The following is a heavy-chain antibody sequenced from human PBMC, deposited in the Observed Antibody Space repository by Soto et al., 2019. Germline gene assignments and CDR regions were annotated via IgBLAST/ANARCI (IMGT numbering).Heavy chain of an antibody. CDR2: INPSGGST. D-gene: IGHD6-13*01. CDR1: GNTFTSHY. CDR3: ARDQIAGTYFFDY. V-gene: IGHV1-46*01. J-gene: IGHJ4*02. Sequence: ASVKVSCKASGNTFTSHYIHWVRQAPGQGPEWMGIINPSGGSTSYAQKFQSRVTMTRDTSTSTVYMELSSLRSEDTAVYYCARDQIAGTYFFDYWGQGTLVTVSS.